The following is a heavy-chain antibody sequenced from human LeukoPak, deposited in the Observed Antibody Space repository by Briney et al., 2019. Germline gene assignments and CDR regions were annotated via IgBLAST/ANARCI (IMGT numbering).Heavy chain of an antibody. J-gene: IGHJ4*02. CDR1: GYTFTGYY. Sequence: ASVKVSCKASGYTFTGYYMHWVRQAPGQGLEWMGRINPNSGGTNYAQKFQGRVTMTRDTSISTADMELSSLRSEDTAVYYCARDQSFGGQWLASYFDYWGQGTLVTVSS. V-gene: IGHV1-2*06. D-gene: IGHD6-19*01. CDR3: ARDQSFGGQWLASYFDY. CDR2: INPNSGGT.